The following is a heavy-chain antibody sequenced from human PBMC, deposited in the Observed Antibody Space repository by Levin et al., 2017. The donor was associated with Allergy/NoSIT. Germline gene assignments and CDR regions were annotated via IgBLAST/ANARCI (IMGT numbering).Heavy chain of an antibody. CDR1: GFTFITYS. Sequence: GESLKISCAASGFTFITYSMNWVRQAPGKGLEWVSYISGSSSTIYYADSVKGRFTISRDNAKNSLYLQMNSLRAEDTAVYYCARETDDILTDYYNYFDYWGQGTLVTVSS. J-gene: IGHJ4*02. CDR3: ARETDDILTDYYNYFDY. D-gene: IGHD3-9*01. CDR2: ISGSSSTI. V-gene: IGHV3-48*01.